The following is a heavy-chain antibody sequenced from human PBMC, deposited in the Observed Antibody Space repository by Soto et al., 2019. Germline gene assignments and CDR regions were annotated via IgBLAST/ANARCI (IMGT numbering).Heavy chain of an antibody. J-gene: IGHJ6*03. D-gene: IGHD5-18*01. CDR3: SRHLFWIQLNYYYYYYMDV. CDR2: IYYSGST. V-gene: IGHV4-39*01. Sequence: SETLSLTCTVSGGSISSSSYYWGWIRQPPGKGLEWIGSIYYSGSTYYNPSLKSRVTISVDTSKNQFSLKLISVTAADTAVYDCSRHLFWIQLNYYYYYYMDVCGKGTTVTVS. CDR1: GGSISSSSYY.